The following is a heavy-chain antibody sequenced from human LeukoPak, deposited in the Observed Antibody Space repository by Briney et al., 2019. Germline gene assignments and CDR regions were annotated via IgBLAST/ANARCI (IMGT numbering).Heavy chain of an antibody. D-gene: IGHD3-22*01. CDR2: ISGSGVST. J-gene: IGHJ4*02. CDR1: GFTFSSSA. V-gene: IGHV3-23*01. CDR3: AKDLYYDSSGYTFDY. Sequence: PGGSLRLSCAASGFTFSSSAMTWVRQAPGKGLEWVSSISGSGVSTYYADSVKGRFTISRDNSKNTVYLQMNSLRAEDTAVYYCAKDLYYDSSGYTFDYWGQGTLVTVSS.